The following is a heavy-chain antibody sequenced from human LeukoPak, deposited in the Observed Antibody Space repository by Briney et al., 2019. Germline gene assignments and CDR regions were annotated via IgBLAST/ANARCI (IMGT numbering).Heavy chain of an antibody. J-gene: IGHJ3*02. CDR2: IYYSGST. D-gene: IGHD5-18*01. CDR3: ARDAVDTADAFDI. CDR1: GGSISSYY. V-gene: IGHV4-59*01. Sequence: SETLSLTCTVSGGSISSYYWSWIRQPPGKGLEWIGYIYYSGSTNYNPSLKSRVTISVDTFKNQFSLKLGSVTAADTAVYYCARDAVDTADAFDIWGQGTMVTVSS.